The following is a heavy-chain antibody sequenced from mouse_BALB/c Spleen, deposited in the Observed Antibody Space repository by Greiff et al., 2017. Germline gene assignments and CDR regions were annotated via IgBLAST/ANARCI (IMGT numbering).Heavy chain of an antibody. CDR2: IWGGGST. CDR3: ARTERNYYGSSYDWYFDV. V-gene: IGHV2-6-4*01. Sequence: VQLQQSGPGLVAPSQSLSITCTVSGFSLSRYSVHWVRQPPGKGLEWLGMIWGGGSTDYNSALKSRLSISKDNSKSQVFLKINSLQTDDTAMYYCARTERNYYGSSYDWYFDVWGAGTTVTVSS. J-gene: IGHJ1*01. CDR1: GFSLSRYS. D-gene: IGHD1-1*01.